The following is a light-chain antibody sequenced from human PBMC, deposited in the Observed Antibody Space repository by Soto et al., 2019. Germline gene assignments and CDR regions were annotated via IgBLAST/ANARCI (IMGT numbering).Light chain of an antibody. Sequence: EIVLTQSPGTLSLFPGERATLSCRASQSLITRYLAWYQQKPGQAPRLLLYGASSRATGIPDRFSGSGSGSDFTLTISRLEPEDFAVYSCEECGTSPTFGEGTRLEI. CDR1: QSLITRY. CDR2: GAS. J-gene: IGKJ5*01. CDR3: EECGTSPT. V-gene: IGKV3-20*01.